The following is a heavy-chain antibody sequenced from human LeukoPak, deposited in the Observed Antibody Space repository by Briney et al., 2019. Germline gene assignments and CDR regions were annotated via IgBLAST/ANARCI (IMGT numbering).Heavy chain of an antibody. V-gene: IGHV4-4*07. CDR3: ARDTYYDSTGYYFSDY. D-gene: IGHD3-22*01. CDR1: GGSISSYY. J-gene: IGHJ4*02. CDR2: IYTSGST. Sequence: KPSETLSLTCTVSGGSISSYYWSWIRQPAGKGLEWIGRIYTSGSTNYNPSLKSRVTMSVDTSKNQFSLKLSSVTAADTAVYYCARDTYYDSTGYYFSDYWGQGTLVTVSS.